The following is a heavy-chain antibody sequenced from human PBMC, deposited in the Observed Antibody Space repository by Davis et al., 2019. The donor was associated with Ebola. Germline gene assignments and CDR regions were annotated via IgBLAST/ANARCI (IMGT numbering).Heavy chain of an antibody. CDR2: VYYSGST. CDR3: ARHQGSWSFYYVDY. V-gene: IGHV4-39*01. CDR1: GGSIGSSTYY. J-gene: IGHJ4*02. Sequence: PSETLSLTCTVSGGSIGSSTYYWGWIRQPPGKGLEWIGSVYYSGSTYYNPSLKSRVTMSVDRSKNQFSLKVSSMTAADTAVYHCARHQGSWSFYYVDYWGQGTLVTVSS. D-gene: IGHD3-10*01.